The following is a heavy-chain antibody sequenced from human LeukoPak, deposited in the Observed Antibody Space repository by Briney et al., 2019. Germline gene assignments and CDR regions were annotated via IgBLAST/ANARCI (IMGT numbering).Heavy chain of an antibody. Sequence: GESLKISCKGSGYSFTSYWIGWVRQLPGKGLEWMGIIYPGDSDTRYSPSFQGQVTISADKSISTAYLQWSSLKASDTAMYYCARGVGVVPAAAHSSGPADAFDIWGQGTMVTVSS. CDR1: GYSFTSYW. D-gene: IGHD2-2*01. V-gene: IGHV5-51*01. CDR3: ARGVGVVPAAAHSSGPADAFDI. CDR2: IYPGDSDT. J-gene: IGHJ3*02.